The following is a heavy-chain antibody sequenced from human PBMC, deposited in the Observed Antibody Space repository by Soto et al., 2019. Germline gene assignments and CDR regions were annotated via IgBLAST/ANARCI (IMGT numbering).Heavy chain of an antibody. CDR2: INPNSGGT. Sequence: ASVKVSCKASGYTFTSNRIGWVRQAPGQGLEWMGWINPNSGGTNYAQKFQGRLTMTRDTSISTAYMELSRLRSDDTAVYYCARARRGVKVFDYWGQGTLVTVSS. J-gene: IGHJ4*02. D-gene: IGHD3-10*01. CDR3: ARARRGVKVFDY. V-gene: IGHV1-2*02. CDR1: GYTFTSNR.